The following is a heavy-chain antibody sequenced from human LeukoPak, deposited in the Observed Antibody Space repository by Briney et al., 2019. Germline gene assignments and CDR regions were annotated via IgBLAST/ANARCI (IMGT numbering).Heavy chain of an antibody. V-gene: IGHV3-53*01. Sequence: GGSLRLSCAAYGFTVSSNYMSWVRQAPGKGLEWVSVIYSGGATYYADSVRGRFTISRDNSKNTVHLQMNSLRAEDTAVYYCARMVGFCTSTSCYPRTFDIWGQGTMVSVSS. J-gene: IGHJ3*02. CDR3: ARMVGFCTSTSCYPRTFDI. CDR2: IYSGGAT. D-gene: IGHD2-2*03. CDR1: GFTVSSNY.